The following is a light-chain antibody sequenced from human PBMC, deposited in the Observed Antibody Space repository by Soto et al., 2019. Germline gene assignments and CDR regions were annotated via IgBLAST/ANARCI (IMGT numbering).Light chain of an antibody. Sequence: DIQMTQSPSSLSASVGDRVSVTCRASQSISTFLNWYQQRPGEAPKLLIYAASSLQSGVPSRFSGSGSGADFTLTIGSMQSEDFASYYYRYSYTTPRTFCQGTKVEVK. V-gene: IGKV1-39*01. J-gene: IGKJ1*01. CDR3: RYSYTTPRT. CDR1: QSISTF. CDR2: AAS.